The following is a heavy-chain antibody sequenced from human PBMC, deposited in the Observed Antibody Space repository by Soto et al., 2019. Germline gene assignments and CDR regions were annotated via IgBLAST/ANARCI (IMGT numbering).Heavy chain of an antibody. CDR2: ITADGGT. Sequence: GGSLRLSCAASGFAFSSHAMTWIRQAPGKGPEWVSTITADGGTYYADSVKGRFAMSRDTSEKILYLQMNSLGAEDTAAYYCAPHVSCSGGSCQYDAFAIRGQGTMVTVSS. V-gene: IGHV3-23*01. J-gene: IGHJ3*02. CDR1: GFAFSSHA. CDR3: APHVSCSGGSCQYDAFAI. D-gene: IGHD2-15*01.